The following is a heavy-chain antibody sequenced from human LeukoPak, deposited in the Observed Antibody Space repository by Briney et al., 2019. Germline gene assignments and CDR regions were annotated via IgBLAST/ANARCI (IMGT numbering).Heavy chain of an antibody. CDR3: ARRGSGWYGSDAFDI. J-gene: IGHJ3*02. D-gene: IGHD6-19*01. CDR2: IYPGDSDT. V-gene: IGHV5-51*01. CDR1: GYSFTIYW. Sequence: GESLKISCKGSGYSFTIYWIGWVRQMPGKGLEWMGIIYPGDSDTRYSPSFRGQVTISADKSISTAYLQWSSLKASDTAMYYCARRGSGWYGSDAFDIWGQGTMVTVSS.